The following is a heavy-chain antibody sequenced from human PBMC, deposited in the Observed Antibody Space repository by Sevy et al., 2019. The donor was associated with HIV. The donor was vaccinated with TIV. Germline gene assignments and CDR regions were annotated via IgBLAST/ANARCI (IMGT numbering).Heavy chain of an antibody. CDR3: TRGYLFDSSGYSDY. CDR1: GFTFGDYA. V-gene: IGHV3-49*03. Sequence: GGSLRLSCTGSGFTFGDYAMSWFRQAPGMGLEWVGFIRSKEYGGATEYAASVKGRFTISRDDSKSIADLQMNSLKTEDTAVYYCTRGYLFDSSGYSDYWGQGTLVTLSS. CDR2: IRSKEYGGAT. D-gene: IGHD3-22*01. J-gene: IGHJ4*02.